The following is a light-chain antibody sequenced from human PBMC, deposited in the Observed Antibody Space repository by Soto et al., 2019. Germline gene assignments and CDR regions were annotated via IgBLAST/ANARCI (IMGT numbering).Light chain of an antibody. Sequence: EIVLTQSPGTLSLSSGERATLCCRASQSVSNNYLAWYQQKPGQAPRLLIYDASTRATGIPARFSGSGSGTEFTLTISSLQPDDFATYYCQHYNSYSEAFGQGTRWIS. J-gene: IGKJ1*01. CDR2: DAS. CDR3: QHYNSYSEA. V-gene: IGKV3-20*01. CDR1: QSVSNNY.